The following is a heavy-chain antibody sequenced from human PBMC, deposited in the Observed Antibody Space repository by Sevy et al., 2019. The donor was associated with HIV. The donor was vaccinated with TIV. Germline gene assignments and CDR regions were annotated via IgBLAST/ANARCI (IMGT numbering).Heavy chain of an antibody. V-gene: IGHV4-59*01. CDR3: ARGSSSPDY. CDR1: GVSISSYY. Sequence: SETLSLTCTVSGVSISSYYWSWIRQSPGKGLEWIGYMYYSGITNYNPSLKSRVTISVDTSKNQFSLKLSSVTAADTAVYYCARGSSSPDYWGQGILVTVSS. CDR2: MYYSGIT. J-gene: IGHJ4*02. D-gene: IGHD2-2*01.